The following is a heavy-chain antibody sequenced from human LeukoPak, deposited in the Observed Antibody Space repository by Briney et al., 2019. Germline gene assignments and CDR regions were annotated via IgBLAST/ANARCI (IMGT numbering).Heavy chain of an antibody. CDR1: GGSFSGYY. CDR2: INHSGST. Sequence: SETLSLTCAVYGGSFSGYYWSWIRQPPGKGLEWIGEINHSGSTNYNPSLKSRVTISVDTSKNQFSLKLSSVTAADTAVYYCAKAGYSSSCKDWGQGTLVTVSS. CDR3: AKAGYSSSCKD. V-gene: IGHV4-34*01. D-gene: IGHD6-13*01. J-gene: IGHJ4*02.